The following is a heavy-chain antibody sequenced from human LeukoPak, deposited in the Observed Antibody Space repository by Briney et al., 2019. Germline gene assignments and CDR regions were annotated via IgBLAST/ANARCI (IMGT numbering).Heavy chain of an antibody. CDR2: IRYDGSNK. J-gene: IGHJ4*02. CDR1: GFTFSSYG. CDR3: AGSPLWFGELPHPYYFDY. D-gene: IGHD3-10*01. Sequence: GGSLRLFCAASGFTFSSYGMHWVRQAPGKGLEWVAFIRYDGSNKYYADSVKGRFTISRDNSKNTLYLQMNSLRAEDTAVYYCAGSPLWFGELPHPYYFDYWGQGTLVTVSS. V-gene: IGHV3-30*02.